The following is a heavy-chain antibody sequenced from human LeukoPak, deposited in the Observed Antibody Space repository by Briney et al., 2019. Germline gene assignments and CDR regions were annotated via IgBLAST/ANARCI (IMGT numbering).Heavy chain of an antibody. CDR1: GFAFSSYA. D-gene: IGHD2/OR15-2a*01. Sequence: GGSLRLSCAASGFAFSSYAIHWVRQAPGKGLEWVSFISYDGRIKYYADSVKGRLTISRDNSKNTLSLQMNSLRAEDTAIYYCARDLSEKYSIDYWGQGTLVTVSS. CDR3: ARDLSEKYSIDY. J-gene: IGHJ4*02. V-gene: IGHV3-30-3*01. CDR2: ISYDGRIK.